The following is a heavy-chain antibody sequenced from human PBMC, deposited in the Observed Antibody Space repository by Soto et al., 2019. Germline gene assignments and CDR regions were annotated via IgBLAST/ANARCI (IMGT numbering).Heavy chain of an antibody. CDR1: GGTFSSYT. CDR2: IIPILGIA. D-gene: IGHD1-1*01. Sequence: ASVKVSCKASGGTFSSYTISWVRQAPGQGLEWMGRIIPILGIANYAQKFQGRVTITADKSTSTAYMELSSLRSEDTAVYYCASGPNWNDVGWTQRAYNWFDPWGQGTLVTVSS. CDR3: ASGPNWNDVGWTQRAYNWFDP. V-gene: IGHV1-69*02. J-gene: IGHJ5*02.